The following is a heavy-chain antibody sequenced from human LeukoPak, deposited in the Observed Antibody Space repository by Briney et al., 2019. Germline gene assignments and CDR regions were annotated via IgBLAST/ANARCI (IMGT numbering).Heavy chain of an antibody. CDR3: AKAVGRYCSGGSCYMDW. Sequence: GGSLRLSCAASGFTFSSYAMSWVRQAPGKGLEWVSAISGSGGSTYYADSVKGRFTISRDNSKNTLYLQMNSLRAEDTAVYYCAKAVGRYCSGGSCYMDWWGQGTLVTVSS. CDR2: ISGSGGST. CDR1: GFTFSSYA. D-gene: IGHD2-15*01. J-gene: IGHJ4*02. V-gene: IGHV3-23*01.